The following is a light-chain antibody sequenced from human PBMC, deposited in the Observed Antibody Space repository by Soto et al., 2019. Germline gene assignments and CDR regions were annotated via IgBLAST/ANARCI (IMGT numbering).Light chain of an antibody. J-gene: IGKJ1*01. Sequence: EIQMTQSPPSLSASGGHRTTITFRASQSVSTYLNWYQQRPGKAPKLLIYAASSLQSGVPSRFSGSGSGTDFTLTISSLQSEDFAVYYCQQYNNWWTFGQGTKV. V-gene: IGKV1-39*01. CDR2: AAS. CDR1: QSVSTY. CDR3: QQYNNWWT.